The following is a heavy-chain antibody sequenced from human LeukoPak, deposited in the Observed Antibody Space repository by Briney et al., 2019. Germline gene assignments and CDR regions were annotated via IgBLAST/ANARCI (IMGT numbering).Heavy chain of an antibody. CDR1: GGSISSSSYY. CDR2: INHSGST. Sequence: SETLSLTCTVSGGSISSSSYYWGWIRQPPGKGLEWIGEINHSGSTNYNPSLKSRVTISVDTSKNQFSLKLSSVTAADTAVYYCARRGVYGNGADYFDYWGQGTLVTVSS. D-gene: IGHD1-14*01. J-gene: IGHJ4*02. CDR3: ARRGVYGNGADYFDY. V-gene: IGHV4-39*07.